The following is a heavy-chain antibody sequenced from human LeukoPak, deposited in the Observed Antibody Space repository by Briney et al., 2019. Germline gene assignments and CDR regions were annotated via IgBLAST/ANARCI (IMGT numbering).Heavy chain of an antibody. CDR3: AKGGSSFPGDS. V-gene: IGHV3-74*01. Sequence: GGSLRLSCAASGFTFSSYWMHWVRQAPGKGLVWVSRINNDGGNTNYADSVKGRFTISRDNAKNMLYLQMNSLRAEDTAVYYCAKGGSSFPGDSWGQGTLVTVSS. J-gene: IGHJ4*02. CDR2: INNDGGNT. CDR1: GFTFSSYW. D-gene: IGHD1-26*01.